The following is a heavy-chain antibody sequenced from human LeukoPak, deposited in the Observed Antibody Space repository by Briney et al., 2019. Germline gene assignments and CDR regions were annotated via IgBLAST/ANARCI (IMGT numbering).Heavy chain of an antibody. V-gene: IGHV3-23*01. CDR3: ARKGGEGPYYYYYYMDV. D-gene: IGHD3-10*01. Sequence: GGSLRPSCAASGFTFSSYAMNWVRQAPGKGLEWVSAISGSGGRTYNADSVKGRLTISRDNSKNTLYLQMNSLRAEDTAVYYCARKGGEGPYYYYYYMDVWGKGTTVTVSS. CDR1: GFTFSSYA. J-gene: IGHJ6*03. CDR2: ISGSGGRT.